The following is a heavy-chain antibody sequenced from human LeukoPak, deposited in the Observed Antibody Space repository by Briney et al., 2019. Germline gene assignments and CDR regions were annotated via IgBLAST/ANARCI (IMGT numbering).Heavy chain of an antibody. J-gene: IGHJ5*02. D-gene: IGHD1-1*01. CDR1: GFTFSSDA. CDR2: INTNGDHT. V-gene: IGHV3-23*01. Sequence: GGSLRLSCAASGFTFSSDAMSWVRQAPGKGLEWVSIINTNGDHTKYADSVKGRFTISRDNSKNTLYLQMNSLRAEDTAIYYCAKGAWNNCFDPWGQGTLVTVSA. CDR3: AKGAWNNCFDP.